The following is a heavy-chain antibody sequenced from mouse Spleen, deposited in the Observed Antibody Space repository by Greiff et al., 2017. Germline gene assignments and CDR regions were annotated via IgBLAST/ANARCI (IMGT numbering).Heavy chain of an antibody. CDR1: GYTFTDYY. D-gene: IGHD2-1*01. J-gene: IGHJ2*01. V-gene: IGHV1-26*01. CDR3: AREEGGYGN. Sequence: VQLQQSGPELVKPGASVKISCKASGYTFTDYYMNWVKQSHGKSLEWIGDINPNNGGTSYNQKFKGKATLTVDKSSSTAYMELRSLTSEDSAVYYCAREEGGYGNWGQGTTLTVSS. CDR2: INPNNGGT.